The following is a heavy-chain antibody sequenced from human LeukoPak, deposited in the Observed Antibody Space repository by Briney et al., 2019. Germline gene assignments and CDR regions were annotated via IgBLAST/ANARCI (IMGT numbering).Heavy chain of an antibody. CDR3: AKNSATTVTSVDY. J-gene: IGHJ4*02. V-gene: IGHV3-23*01. D-gene: IGHD4-17*01. CDR2: IGYSGADT. CDR1: GFTFSAYA. Sequence: GGSPRLSCAASGFTFSAYALTWVRQAPGKGLEWVSTIGYSGADTYYADSVKGRFTISKDNSKNTLYLQMNSLRAEDTAAYYCAKNSATTVTSVDYWGQGTLVTVSS.